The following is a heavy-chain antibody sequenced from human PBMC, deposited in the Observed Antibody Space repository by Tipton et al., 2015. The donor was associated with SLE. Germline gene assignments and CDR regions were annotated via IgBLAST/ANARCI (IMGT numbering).Heavy chain of an antibody. CDR2: IIHSGVT. V-gene: IGHV4-34*12. Sequence: AGLVKPSQTLSLSCAVSGGSFNGYFWTWIRQPPGKGLEWIAEIIHSGVTNYNPSLKSRVTMSLDESKNQFSLNLNSVTAADTATYYCARWRHEGSDYWGQGTLVTVSS. J-gene: IGHJ4*02. CDR1: GGSFNGYF. CDR3: ARWRHEGSDY.